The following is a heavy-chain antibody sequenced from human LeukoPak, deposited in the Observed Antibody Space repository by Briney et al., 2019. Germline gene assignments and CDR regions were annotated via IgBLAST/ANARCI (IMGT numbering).Heavy chain of an antibody. D-gene: IGHD3-10*01. CDR3: ARELWFVNAPGSWFDP. CDR1: GDSISSGDYS. J-gene: IGHJ5*02. CDR2: IFHSGSS. Sequence: SQTLSLTLAVSGDSISSGDYSWSWIRQPSGKGLEWIGYIFHSGSSYYNPSLKSRVTISVDKSKNQFSLRLTSVTAADTAVYYCARELWFVNAPGSWFDPWGQGTLVTVSS. V-gene: IGHV4-30-2*01.